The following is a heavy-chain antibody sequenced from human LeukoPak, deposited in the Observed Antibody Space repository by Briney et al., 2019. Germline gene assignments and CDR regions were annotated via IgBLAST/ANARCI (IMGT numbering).Heavy chain of an antibody. CDR2: IYYTGSA. V-gene: IGHV4-31*03. J-gene: IGHJ4*02. CDR3: AREGHRHLFDS. D-gene: IGHD3-16*02. Sequence: SQTLSLTCTVSGASIGSGGFYWTWIRQHAGKGLEWIGYIYYTGSAEYNPSLKSRVTLSVDPSRSHFSLNLTSVTAADTAVYCAREGHRHLFDSWGQGTLVTVSA. CDR1: GASIGSGGFY.